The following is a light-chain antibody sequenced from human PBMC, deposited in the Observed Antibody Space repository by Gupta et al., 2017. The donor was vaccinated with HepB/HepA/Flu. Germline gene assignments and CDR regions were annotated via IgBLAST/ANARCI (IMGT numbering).Light chain of an antibody. CDR2: EDD. Sequence: FLLPPPLSVSESPGTTITLSCTRKSGSIARKYVQWYQQRPGSATTIVIYEDDQRHSGVADRFSGSIDSASNAASLTISGLKTEDEADYYCQSYDDNSHVVFGGGTKLTVL. V-gene: IGLV6-57*03. J-gene: IGLJ2*01. CDR1: SGSIARKY. CDR3: QSYDDNSHVV.